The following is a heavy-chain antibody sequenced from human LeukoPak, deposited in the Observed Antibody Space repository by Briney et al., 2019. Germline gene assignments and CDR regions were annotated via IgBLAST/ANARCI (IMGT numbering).Heavy chain of an antibody. Sequence: ASVKVSCKVSGYTLTELSMHWVRQAPGKGLEWMGGFDPEDGETIYGQKFQGRATMTEDTSTDTAYMELSSLRSEDTAVYYCATWAGSPGCSGGSCYRNYYYYYGMDVWGQGTTVTVSS. CDR2: FDPEDGET. D-gene: IGHD2-15*01. J-gene: IGHJ6*02. CDR3: ATWAGSPGCSGGSCYRNYYYYYGMDV. V-gene: IGHV1-24*01. CDR1: GYTLTELS.